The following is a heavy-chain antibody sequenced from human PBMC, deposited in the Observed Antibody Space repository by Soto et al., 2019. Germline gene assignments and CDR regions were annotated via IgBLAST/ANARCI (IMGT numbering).Heavy chain of an antibody. CDR3: TRARGNSSGYRYYGMDV. J-gene: IGHJ6*02. CDR1: GFTFSGSA. D-gene: IGHD3-22*01. V-gene: IGHV3-73*01. Sequence: GGSLRLSCAASGFTFSGSAMHWVRQASGKGLEWVGRIRSKANSYATAYAASVKGRFTISRDDSKNTAYLQMNSLKTEDTAVYYCTRARGNSSGYRYYGMDVWGQGTTVTVSS. CDR2: IRSKANSYAT.